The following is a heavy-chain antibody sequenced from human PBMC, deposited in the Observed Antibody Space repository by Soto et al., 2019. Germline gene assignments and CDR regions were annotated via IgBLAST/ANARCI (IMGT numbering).Heavy chain of an antibody. CDR2: INAGNGNT. CDR3: ARGNQELDY. CDR1: GYIFTSYV. J-gene: IGHJ4*02. D-gene: IGHD1-26*01. Sequence: GASVKVSCKASGYIFTSYVMHWVRQAPGQRLEWMGWINAGNGNTKYSPKYQGRVTITRDTSAGAAHMDLSSLTSEDTAVYFCARGNQELDYWGQGTLVTVS. V-gene: IGHV1-3*01.